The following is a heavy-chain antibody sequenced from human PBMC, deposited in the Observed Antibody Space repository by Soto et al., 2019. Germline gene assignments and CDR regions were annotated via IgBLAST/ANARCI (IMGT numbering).Heavy chain of an antibody. D-gene: IGHD2-15*01. J-gene: IGHJ6*03. Sequence: GGSLRLSCAASGFTVSSNYMSWVRQAPGKGLEWVSVIYSGGSTYYADSVKGRFTISRHNSKNTLYLQMNSLRAEDTAVYYCARDRGYCSGGSCYNHYYYYMDVWGKGTTVTVSS. V-gene: IGHV3-53*04. CDR1: GFTVSSNY. CDR3: ARDRGYCSGGSCYNHYYYYMDV. CDR2: IYSGGST.